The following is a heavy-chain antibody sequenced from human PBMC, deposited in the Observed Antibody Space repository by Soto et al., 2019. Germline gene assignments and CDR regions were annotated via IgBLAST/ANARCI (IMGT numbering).Heavy chain of an antibody. Sequence: PLETLPLTCVISADSVSSDGAGWNLIRQSPSRGLEWLGRTYYRSKWFLDYAASVQSRMTINPDTPRNQFYMQLNSVNPDDTDVYYCARGHCSGGTGVDGLDGWGQGIRATV. CDR1: ADSVSSDGAG. V-gene: IGHV6-1*01. J-gene: IGHJ1*01. CDR3: ARGHCSGGTGVDGLDG. CDR2: TYYRSKWFL. D-gene: IGHD2-15*01.